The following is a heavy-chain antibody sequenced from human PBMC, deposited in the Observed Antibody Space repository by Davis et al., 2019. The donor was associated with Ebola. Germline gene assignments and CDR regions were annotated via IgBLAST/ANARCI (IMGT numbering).Heavy chain of an antibody. V-gene: IGHV3-30-3*01. J-gene: IGHJ4*02. CDR2: VSYDGSDK. CDR3: ARDPRITATVGYFDY. D-gene: IGHD1-7*01. CDR1: GFTFSDSS. Sequence: GESLKISCAASGFTFSDSSIHWVRQAPGKGLEWVAVVSYDGSDKYYADSVRGRFTISRDSSKDTVYLQMNSLRPEDTAVYYCARDPRITATVGYFDYWGQGTVVAVSS.